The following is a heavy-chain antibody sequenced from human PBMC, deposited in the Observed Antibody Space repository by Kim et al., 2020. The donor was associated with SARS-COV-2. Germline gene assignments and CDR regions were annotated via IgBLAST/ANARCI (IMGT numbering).Heavy chain of an antibody. CDR1: GFTFSNAW. D-gene: IGHD6-13*01. J-gene: IGHJ4*02. V-gene: IGHV3-15*01. CDR3: TTDSSSWYDLDY. Sequence: GGSLRLSCAASGFTFSNAWMSWVRQAPGKGLEWVGRIKSKTDGGTTDYAAPVKGRFTISRDDSKNTLYLQMNSLKTEDTAVYYCTTDSSSWYDLDYWGQGTLVSVPS. CDR2: IKSKTDGGTT.